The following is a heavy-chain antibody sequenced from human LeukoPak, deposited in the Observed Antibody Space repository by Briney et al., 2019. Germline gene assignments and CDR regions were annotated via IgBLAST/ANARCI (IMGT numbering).Heavy chain of an antibody. CDR2: INPSGGST. D-gene: IGHD1-20*01. V-gene: IGHV1-46*01. CDR3: ARAITGKRGHDAFDI. J-gene: IGHJ3*02. CDR1: GYTFTSYY. Sequence: ASVKVSCKASGYTFTSYYMHWVRQAPGQGLEWMGIINPSGGSTSYAQKFQGRVTMTRDTSTSTVYMELSSLRSEDTAVYYCARAITGKRGHDAFDIWGQGTMATVSS.